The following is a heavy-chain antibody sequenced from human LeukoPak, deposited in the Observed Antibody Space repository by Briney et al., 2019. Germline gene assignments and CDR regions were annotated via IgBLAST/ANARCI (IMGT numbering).Heavy chain of an antibody. Sequence: ASVKVSCKASGYTFTGYYMHWVRQAPGQGLEWMGWSNPNSGGTNYAQKFQGRVTMTRDTSISTAYMELSRLRSDDTAVYYCARATDNLHGYDYWGQGTLVTVSS. CDR2: SNPNSGGT. J-gene: IGHJ4*02. CDR1: GYTFTGYY. V-gene: IGHV1-2*02. D-gene: IGHD1-1*01. CDR3: ARATDNLHGYDY.